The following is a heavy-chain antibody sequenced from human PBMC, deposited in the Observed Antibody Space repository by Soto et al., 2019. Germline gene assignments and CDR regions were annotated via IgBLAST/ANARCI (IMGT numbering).Heavy chain of an antibody. D-gene: IGHD1-1*01. Sequence: ASLKVAWKASGYAFSIYYLHWVRQAPGQGLEWMGIINPSGKSTTYAQKFQGRVTMTSNTSTNTVYMELSSLRSDDTAVYYCAREKGGTNPSFDYWGQGTLVTVSS. CDR1: GYAFSIYY. CDR2: INPSGKST. CDR3: AREKGGTNPSFDY. V-gene: IGHV1-46*01. J-gene: IGHJ4*02.